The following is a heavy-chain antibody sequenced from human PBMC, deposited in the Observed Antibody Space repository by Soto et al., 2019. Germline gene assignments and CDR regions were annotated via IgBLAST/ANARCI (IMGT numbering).Heavy chain of an antibody. CDR1: GGSISNYY. CDR3: ARLEGLATISYYFDF. V-gene: IGHV4-39*01. Sequence: SETLSLTCTVSGGSISNYYWGWIRQPPGKGLEWIGSIYYRGNAYYNPSLQTRVTISLDKSKSQSSLKLNSVTAADSAVYFCARLEGLATISYYFDFWGPGALVTVSS. J-gene: IGHJ4*02. CDR2: IYYRGNA. D-gene: IGHD3-9*01.